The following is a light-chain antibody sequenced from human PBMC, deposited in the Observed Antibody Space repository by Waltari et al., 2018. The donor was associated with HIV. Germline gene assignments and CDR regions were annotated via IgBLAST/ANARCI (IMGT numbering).Light chain of an antibody. Sequence: DIQMTQSPSSLSASVGDRVTITCRASQSISSYLNWYQQKPGKAPKLLIYAASSLQSGVPSRCSGSGSGTDFTLTISSLQPEDFAVYYCQHRFNWVTFGGGTKVELK. J-gene: IGKJ4*02. CDR2: AAS. CDR1: QSISSY. CDR3: QHRFNWVT. V-gene: IGKV1-39*01.